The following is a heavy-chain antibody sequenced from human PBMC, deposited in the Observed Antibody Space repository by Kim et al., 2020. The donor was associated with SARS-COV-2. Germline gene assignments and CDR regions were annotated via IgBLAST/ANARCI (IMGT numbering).Heavy chain of an antibody. J-gene: IGHJ4*02. V-gene: IGHV6-1*01. CDR3: ARDGYSSSSPFDY. Sequence: YAVSVKSRITINPDTSKNHFSLQLNSVTPEDTAVYYCARDGYSSSSPFDYWGQGTLVTVSS. D-gene: IGHD6-6*01.